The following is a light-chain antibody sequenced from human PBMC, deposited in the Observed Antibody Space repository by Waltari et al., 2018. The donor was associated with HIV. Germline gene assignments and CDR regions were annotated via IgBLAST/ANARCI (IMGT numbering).Light chain of an antibody. J-gene: IGLJ2*01. CDR3: QTWDSSTVL. CDR2: QAD. V-gene: IGLV3-1*01. Sequence: SFELTQPPSVSVSPGQTASITCSGDKLGNKYTSWYQQKPGQSPVCVIYQADKRTSGSPARFSGSNAGNTAALTISGTQALDEADYFCQTWDSSTVLFGGGTKLTVL. CDR1: KLGNKY.